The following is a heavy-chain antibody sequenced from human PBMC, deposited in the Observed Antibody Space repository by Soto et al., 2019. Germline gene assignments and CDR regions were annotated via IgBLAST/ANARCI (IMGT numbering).Heavy chain of an antibody. Sequence: EVQLVQSGAEVKKPGESLKISCKGSGYSFTSYWIGWVRQMPGKGLEWMGIIYPGDSDTRDSPSFQGQVTISPDKSISNAYLQWSSLKASDNAMYYCARHRGYYDDSSGYLFCYWGQGTLVTVSA. V-gene: IGHV5-51*01. CDR2: IYPGDSDT. D-gene: IGHD3-22*01. J-gene: IGHJ4*02. CDR3: ARHRGYYDDSSGYLFCY. CDR1: GYSFTSYW.